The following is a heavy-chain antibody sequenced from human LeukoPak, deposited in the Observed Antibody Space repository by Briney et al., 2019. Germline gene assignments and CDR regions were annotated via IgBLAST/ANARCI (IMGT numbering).Heavy chain of an antibody. CDR2: IYYSGST. V-gene: IGHV4-59*01. J-gene: IGHJ6*02. CDR1: GGSISSYY. CDR3: ARSGSSSSPLYYYYGMDV. Sequence: SETLSLTCTVSGGSISSYYWSWIRQPPGKGLEWIGYIYYSGSTNYNPSLKSRVTISVDTSKNQFSLKLSSVTAADTAVYYCARSGSSSSPLYYYYGMDVWGQGTTVTVSS. D-gene: IGHD6-6*01.